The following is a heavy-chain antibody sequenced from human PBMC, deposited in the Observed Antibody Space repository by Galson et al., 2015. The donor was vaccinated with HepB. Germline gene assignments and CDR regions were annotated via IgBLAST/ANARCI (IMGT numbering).Heavy chain of an antibody. CDR3: AKGSLPKHYYGSGSYYSALDY. D-gene: IGHD3-10*01. Sequence: SLRLSCAASGFTSSSYAMSWVRQAPGKGLEWVSAISGSGGSTYYADSVKGRFTISRDNSKNTLYLQMNSLRAEDTAVYYCAKGSLPKHYYGSGSYYSALDYWGQGTLVTVSS. CDR2: ISGSGGST. CDR1: GFTSSSYA. J-gene: IGHJ4*02. V-gene: IGHV3-23*01.